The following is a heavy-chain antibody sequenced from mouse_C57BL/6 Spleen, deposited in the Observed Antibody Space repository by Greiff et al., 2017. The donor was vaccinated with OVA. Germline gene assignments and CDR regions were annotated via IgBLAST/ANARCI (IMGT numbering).Heavy chain of an antibody. D-gene: IGHD2-3*01. CDR2: IHPNSGST. CDR1: GYTFTSYW. Sequence: VQLQQPGAELVKPGASVKLSCKASGYTFTSYWMHWVKQRPGQGLEWIGMIHPNSGSTNYNEKFKSKATLTVDKSSSTAYMQLSSLTSEDSAVYYCASAYDGYLGLAYWGQGTLVTVSA. J-gene: IGHJ3*01. V-gene: IGHV1-64*01. CDR3: ASAYDGYLGLAY.